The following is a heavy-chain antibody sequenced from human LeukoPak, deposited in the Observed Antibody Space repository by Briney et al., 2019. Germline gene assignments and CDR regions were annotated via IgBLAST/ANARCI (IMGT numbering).Heavy chain of an antibody. D-gene: IGHD3-22*01. CDR2: ISSSSSTI. Sequence: PGGSLRLSCAPSGFTSSSYSMNWVRQAPGNGLEWVSYISSSSSTIYYADSVKGRFTISRDNAKNSLYLQMNSLRAEDTAVYYCASTWTYYYDSSGYSYFDYWGQGTLVTVSS. J-gene: IGHJ4*02. CDR3: ASTWTYYYDSSGYSYFDY. V-gene: IGHV3-48*04. CDR1: GFTSSSYS.